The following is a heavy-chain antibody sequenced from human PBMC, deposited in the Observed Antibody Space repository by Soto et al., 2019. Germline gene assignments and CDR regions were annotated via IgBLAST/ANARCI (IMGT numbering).Heavy chain of an antibody. V-gene: IGHV3-74*01. Sequence: EVQLVESGGGLVQPGGSLRLSCAASGFTFSTYWMHWVRQVPGKGLLWVSRIHSDATTTAYADSVQGRFTISRDNAKDTLFLQMDSLRVEDTGLYYCARVTYGVNIYFDLWGRGTLVTVSS. CDR3: ARVTYGVNIYFDL. CDR2: IHSDATTT. CDR1: GFTFSTYW. D-gene: IGHD4-17*01. J-gene: IGHJ2*01.